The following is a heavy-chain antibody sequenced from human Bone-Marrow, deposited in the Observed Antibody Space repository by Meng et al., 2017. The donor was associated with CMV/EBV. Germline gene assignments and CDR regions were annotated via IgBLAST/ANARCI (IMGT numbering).Heavy chain of an antibody. CDR3: ARASYCSSTSCSLGY. CDR2: ISSSSSYI. D-gene: IGHD2-2*01. Sequence: GGSLRLSCAASGFTFSSYWMSWVRQAPGKGLEWVSSISSSSSYIYYADSVKGRFTISRDNAKNSLYLQMNSLRAEDTAVYYCARASYCSSTSCSLGYWGQGTLVTVSS. CDR1: GFTFSSYW. V-gene: IGHV3-21*01. J-gene: IGHJ4*02.